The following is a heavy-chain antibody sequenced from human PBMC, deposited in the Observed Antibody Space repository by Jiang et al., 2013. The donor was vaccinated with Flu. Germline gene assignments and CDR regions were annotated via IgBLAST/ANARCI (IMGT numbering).Heavy chain of an antibody. CDR2: VSSGGDTT. Sequence: QLLESGGDLVLPGGSLRLSCAASGFTFSSNAMTWIRQAPGKGLEWVATVSSGGDTTYYADSLKGRFTISRDNSKNTLYLQMNSLRAEDTAVYYCAKDPSSYFTVFGYAEYWGQGTLVTVSS. D-gene: IGHD3-3*01. J-gene: IGHJ4*02. CDR1: GFTFSSNA. CDR3: AKDPSSYFTVFGYAEY. V-gene: IGHV3-23*01.